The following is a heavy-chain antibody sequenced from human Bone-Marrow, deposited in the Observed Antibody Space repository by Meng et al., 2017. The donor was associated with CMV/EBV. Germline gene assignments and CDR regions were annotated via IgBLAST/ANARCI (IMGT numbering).Heavy chain of an antibody. CDR1: GYTFTGYY. J-gene: IGHJ4*02. CDR2: INPNSGGT. Sequence: ASVKVSCKASGYTFTGYYMHWVRQAPGQGLEWMGWINPNSGGTNYAQKFQGRVTMTTDTSTSTAYMELRSLRSDDTAVYYCARDPFSDSYSSSWEFSQFDYWGQGTLVTVSS. CDR3: ARDPFSDSYSSSWEFSQFDY. D-gene: IGHD6-13*01. V-gene: IGHV1-2*02.